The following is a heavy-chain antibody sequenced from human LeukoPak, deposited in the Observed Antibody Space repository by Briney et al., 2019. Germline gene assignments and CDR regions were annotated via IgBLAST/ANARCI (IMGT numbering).Heavy chain of an antibody. CDR3: AREYGTAMETGGFDY. V-gene: IGHV4-34*01. J-gene: IGHJ4*02. CDR1: GGSFSGYY. CDR2: INHSGST. D-gene: IGHD5-18*01. Sequence: SETLSLTCAVYGGSFSGYYWSWIRQPPGKGLEWIVEINHSGSTNYNPSLKSRVTISVDTSKNQFSLKLSSVTAADTAVYYCAREYGTAMETGGFDYWGQGTLVTVSS.